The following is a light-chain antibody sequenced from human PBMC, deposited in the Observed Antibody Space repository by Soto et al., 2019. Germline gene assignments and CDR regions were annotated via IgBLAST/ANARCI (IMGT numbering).Light chain of an antibody. CDR2: WAA. CDR1: QSVLYSANNENY. Sequence: DIVMTQSPASLAVSLGERATINCKSGQSVLYSANNENYVAWYQQKPGQPPRLLIYWAATRESGVPDRFSGSGSRTDFTLTISRLEPEDFAVYYCQQYGSTPRTFGQGTKVDI. V-gene: IGKV4-1*01. J-gene: IGKJ1*01. CDR3: QQYGSTPRT.